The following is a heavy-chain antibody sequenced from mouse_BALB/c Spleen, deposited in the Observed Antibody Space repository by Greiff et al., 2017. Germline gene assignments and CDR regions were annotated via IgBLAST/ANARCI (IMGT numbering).Heavy chain of an antibody. Sequence: QVQLKQPGAELVRPGASVKLSCKASGYTFTSYWINWVKQRPGQGLEWIGNIYPSDSYTNYNQKFKDKATLTVDKSSSTAYMQLSSPTSEDSAVYYCTGAARANYAMDYWGQGTSVTVSS. V-gene: IGHV1-69*02. D-gene: IGHD3-1*01. CDR3: TGAARANYAMDY. CDR1: GYTFTSYW. CDR2: IYPSDSYT. J-gene: IGHJ4*01.